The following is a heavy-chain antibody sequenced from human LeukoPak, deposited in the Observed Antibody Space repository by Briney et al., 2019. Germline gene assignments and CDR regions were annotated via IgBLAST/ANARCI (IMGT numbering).Heavy chain of an antibody. CDR1: GVAISSGGYY. D-gene: IGHD3-3*01. CDR2: IYYSGST. CDR3: ARAPRITIFGVGSNYYYYYMDV. J-gene: IGHJ6*03. Sequence: SETLSLTCTVSGVAISSGGYYWSWIRHHPGKGLGWIWYIYYSGSTYYNPSLKSRVTISVDTSKNQFSLKLSSVTAADTAVYYCARAPRITIFGVGSNYYYYYMDVWGKGTTVTVSS. V-gene: IGHV4-31*03.